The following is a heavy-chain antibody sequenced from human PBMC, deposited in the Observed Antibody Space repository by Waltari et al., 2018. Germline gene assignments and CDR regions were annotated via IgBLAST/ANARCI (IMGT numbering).Heavy chain of an antibody. CDR3: ARKMDGAYYYYGMDV. Sequence: QVQLQESGPGLVKPSGTLSLTCAVSGGSISSSNWWSWVRQPPGKGLEWIGEIYHSGSTNYNPSLKGRFTISRDNSKNTLYLQMNSLRVEDTGVYYCARKMDGAYYYYGMDVWGQGTTVTVSS. V-gene: IGHV4-4*02. CDR1: GGSISSSNW. CDR2: IYHSGST. D-gene: IGHD2-2*03. J-gene: IGHJ6*02.